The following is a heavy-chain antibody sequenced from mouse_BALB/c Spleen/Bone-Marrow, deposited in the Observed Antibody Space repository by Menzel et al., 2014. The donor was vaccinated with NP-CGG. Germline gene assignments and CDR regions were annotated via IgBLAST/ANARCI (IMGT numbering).Heavy chain of an antibody. CDR2: IEPSDSYT. V-gene: IGHV1-69*02. Sequence: VQLQQSGAEVVKPGASVKVSCRASGYTFTNYWMQWVKQRPGQGLEWIGEIEPSDSYTNYNQDFKGKATLTVDKSSSTAYRQLSSLTSEDSAVYYCARGRTTVVSDYWGQGTSLTVSS. CDR1: GYTFTNYW. CDR3: ARGRTTVVSDY. J-gene: IGHJ2*02. D-gene: IGHD1-1*01.